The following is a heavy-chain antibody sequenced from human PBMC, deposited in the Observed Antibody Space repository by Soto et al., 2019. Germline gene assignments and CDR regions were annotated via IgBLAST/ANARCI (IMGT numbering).Heavy chain of an antibody. CDR2: TYYRSKWYN. CDR3: VRVKEGLYYYGMDV. J-gene: IGHJ6*02. CDR1: GYSVSSNSAA. Sequence: SQTLSLTCAISGYSVSSNSAALNWIRQSPSRGLEWLGRTYYRSKWYNDYAVSVKSRITINPDTSKNQFSLQLNSVTPEDTAVYYCVRVKEGLYYYGMDVWGQGTTVTVSS. V-gene: IGHV6-1*01.